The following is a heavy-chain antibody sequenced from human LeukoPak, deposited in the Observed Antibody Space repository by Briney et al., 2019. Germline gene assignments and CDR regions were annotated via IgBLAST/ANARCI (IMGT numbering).Heavy chain of an antibody. CDR2: ISSSSSYI. V-gene: IGHV3-21*01. D-gene: IGHD6-13*01. J-gene: IGHJ4*02. CDR1: GFTFSSYS. CDR3: ARDYGNIAAAGPVDY. Sequence: GESLRLSCAASGFTFSSYSMNWVRQAPGKGLEWVSFISSSSSYIYYADSVKGRFTISRDNAKNSLYLQMNSLRAEDTAVYYCARDYGNIAAAGPVDYWGQGTLVTVSS.